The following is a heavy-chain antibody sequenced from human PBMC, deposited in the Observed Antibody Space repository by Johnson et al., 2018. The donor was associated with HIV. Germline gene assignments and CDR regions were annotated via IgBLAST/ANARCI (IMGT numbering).Heavy chain of an antibody. V-gene: IGHV3-66*01. J-gene: IGHJ3*02. Sequence: VQLVESGGGVVRPGGSLRLSCAASGFTVSNNYMIWVRQAPGKGLEWVSVIYSGGSTYQADSVKGRFTISRDNSKNTLYLQMNSLRAEDTAVYYCAKDRRGKQQLVTGNDAFDIWGQGTMVTVSS. CDR2: IYSGGST. CDR3: AKDRRGKQQLVTGNDAFDI. CDR1: GFTVSNNY. D-gene: IGHD6-13*01.